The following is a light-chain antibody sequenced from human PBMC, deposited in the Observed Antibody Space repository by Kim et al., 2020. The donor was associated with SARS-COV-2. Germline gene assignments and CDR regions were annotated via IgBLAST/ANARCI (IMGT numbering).Light chain of an antibody. CDR2: RAS. V-gene: IGKV3-20*01. CDR1: QSVTTC. CDR3: QQYGGSPYT. Sequence: EIVLTQSPGTLSLSPGERATLSCRASQSVTTCLAWYQQKPGQAPRLLIYRASNRATGIPDRFSGSGSGTDFTLTISRLEPEDFAVYYCQQYGGSPYTFGPGTKVDIK. J-gene: IGKJ3*01.